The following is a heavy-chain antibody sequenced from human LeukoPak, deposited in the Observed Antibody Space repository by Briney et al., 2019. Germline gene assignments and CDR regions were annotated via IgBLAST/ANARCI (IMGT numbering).Heavy chain of an antibody. V-gene: IGHV3-11*01. CDR3: ARRRYCSSTSCYTSVQSYYYYGMDV. Sequence: PGGSLRLSCAASGFTFSVYYMSWIRQAPGKGLEWVSYISSSGSTIYYADSVKGRFTISRDNAKNSLYLQMNSLRAEDTAVYYCARRRYCSSTSCYTSVQSYYYYGMDVWGQGTTVTVSS. J-gene: IGHJ6*02. D-gene: IGHD2-2*02. CDR2: ISSSGSTI. CDR1: GFTFSVYY.